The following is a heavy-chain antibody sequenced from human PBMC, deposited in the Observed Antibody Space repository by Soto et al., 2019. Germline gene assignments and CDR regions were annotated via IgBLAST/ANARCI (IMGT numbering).Heavy chain of an antibody. Sequence: EVQLVESGGGLVQPGGSLRLSCAASGFTSSSYEMNWVRQAPGKGLEWVSYISSSGSTIYYADSVKGRFTISRDNAKNSLYLQMNSLRAEDTAVYYCARQRKVAARPSYFDYWGQGTLVTVSS. CDR3: ARQRKVAARPSYFDY. V-gene: IGHV3-48*03. CDR1: GFTSSSYE. J-gene: IGHJ4*02. CDR2: ISSSGSTI. D-gene: IGHD6-6*01.